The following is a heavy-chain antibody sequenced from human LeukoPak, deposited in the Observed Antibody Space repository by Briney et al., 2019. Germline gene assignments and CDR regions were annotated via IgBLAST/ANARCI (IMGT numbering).Heavy chain of an antibody. J-gene: IGHJ5*02. CDR3: ARDRNYFDA. D-gene: IGHD4-11*01. CDR1: GGSIRNHF. CDR2: IYYTTNP. Sequence: SETLSLTCSVSGGSIRNHFWSWIRLLPGRGLEWIGNIYYTTNPNYNPSVASRVTISVDTSKDQLSLKLSSPTAADTAVYYCARDRNYFDAWGQGTRVTVSS. V-gene: IGHV4-59*11.